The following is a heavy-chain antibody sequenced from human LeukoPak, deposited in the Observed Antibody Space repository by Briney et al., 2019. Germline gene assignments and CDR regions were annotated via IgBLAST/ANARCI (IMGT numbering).Heavy chain of an antibody. D-gene: IGHD3-22*01. Sequence: GGSLRLSCAASGLTFSSYWMHWVRHAPGKGLVWVSRINSDGSSTTYADSVKGRFTISRDNAKNTVYLQMNSLRAEDTAVYYCVRDWGYDSSGYWQKYFDTWGQGTLVTVSS. CDR3: VRDWGYDSSGYWQKYFDT. CDR1: GLTFSSYW. J-gene: IGHJ4*02. CDR2: INSDGSST. V-gene: IGHV3-74*03.